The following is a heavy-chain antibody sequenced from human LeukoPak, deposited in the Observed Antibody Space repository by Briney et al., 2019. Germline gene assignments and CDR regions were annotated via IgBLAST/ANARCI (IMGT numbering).Heavy chain of an antibody. Sequence: KTSETLSLTCTVSGGSINSGSYSWTWIRQPAGKGLEWIGRIYNSGSTNYNPSLKSRVTISIGMSNNQFSLELSSVTAADTAVYYCTRGWSAGGAFDIWGQGTMVTVSS. CDR1: GGSINSGSYS. J-gene: IGHJ3*02. CDR3: TRGWSAGGAFDI. D-gene: IGHD6-19*01. V-gene: IGHV4-61*02. CDR2: IYNSGST.